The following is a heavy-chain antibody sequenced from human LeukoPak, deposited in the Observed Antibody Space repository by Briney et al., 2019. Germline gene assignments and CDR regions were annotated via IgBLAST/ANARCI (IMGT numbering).Heavy chain of an antibody. J-gene: IGHJ5*02. CDR2: ISSSGSTI. CDR1: GFTFSDYY. D-gene: IGHD2-2*01. Sequence: PGGSLRLSCAASGFTFSDYYMSWIRQAPGKGLEWVSYISSSGSTIYYADSVKGRFTISRDNAKNSLYLQMNSLRAEDTAVYYCARESPDDIVVVPAAVLNWFDPWGQGPLVTVSS. V-gene: IGHV3-11*04. CDR3: ARESPDDIVVVPAAVLNWFDP.